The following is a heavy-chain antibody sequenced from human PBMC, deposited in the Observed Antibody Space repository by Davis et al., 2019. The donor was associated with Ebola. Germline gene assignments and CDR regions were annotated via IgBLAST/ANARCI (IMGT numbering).Heavy chain of an antibody. CDR1: GYTFTSYG. Sequence: ASVKVSCKASGYTFTSYGISWVRQAPGQGLEWMGWISAYNGNTNYAQKLQGRVTMTTDTSTSTAYMELRSLRSDDTAVYYCAREVYSSGRGYYFDYWGQGTLVTVSS. CDR2: ISAYNGNT. D-gene: IGHD6-19*01. V-gene: IGHV1-18*04. J-gene: IGHJ4*02. CDR3: AREVYSSGRGYYFDY.